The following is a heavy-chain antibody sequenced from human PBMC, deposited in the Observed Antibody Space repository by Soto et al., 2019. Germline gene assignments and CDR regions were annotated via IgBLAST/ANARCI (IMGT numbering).Heavy chain of an antibody. J-gene: IGHJ5*02. D-gene: IGHD2-2*01. CDR2: ISAYNGNT. Sequence: GASVKVSCKASGYTFTSYGISWVRQAPGQGLEWMGWISAYNGNTNYAQKLQGRVTMTTDTSTGTAYMELRSLRSDDTAVYYCARVGSSTSRAWFDPWGQGTLVTVSS. V-gene: IGHV1-18*01. CDR3: ARVGSSTSRAWFDP. CDR1: GYTFTSYG.